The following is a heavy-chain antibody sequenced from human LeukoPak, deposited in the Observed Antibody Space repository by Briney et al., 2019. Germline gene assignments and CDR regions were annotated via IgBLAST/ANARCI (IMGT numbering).Heavy chain of an antibody. D-gene: IGHD6-19*01. CDR3: ARGIAVAGSNWFDP. CDR2: ISHSGSA. V-gene: IGHV4-34*01. Sequence: SETLSLTCAVYGGSFSGYYWTWIRQPPGKGLEWIGEISHSGSANYNPSLKSRVTISVDTSKNQFSLKLSSVTAADTAVYYCARGIAVAGSNWFDPWGQGTLVTVSS. CDR1: GGSFSGYY. J-gene: IGHJ5*02.